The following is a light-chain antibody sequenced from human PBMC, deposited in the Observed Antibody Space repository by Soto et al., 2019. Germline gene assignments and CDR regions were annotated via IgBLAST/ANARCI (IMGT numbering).Light chain of an antibody. CDR1: QGISNY. CDR2: AAS. Sequence: IHMTQSPSSLSASVGDRVSITCLASQGISNYLSWYQQKPGKVPKLLIYAASTLQSGVPSRFSGSGSGTDFTLTISILQPEDGATYYCQKYNSAPWTVGQVT. CDR3: QKYNSAPWT. V-gene: IGKV1-27*01. J-gene: IGKJ1*01.